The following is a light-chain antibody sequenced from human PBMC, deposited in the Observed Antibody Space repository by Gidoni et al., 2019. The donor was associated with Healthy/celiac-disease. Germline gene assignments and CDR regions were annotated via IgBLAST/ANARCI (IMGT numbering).Light chain of an antibody. Sequence: QMTQSPSSLSASVGDRVTITCRASQSISSYLNWYQQKPGKAPKLLIYAASSLQSGVPSRFSGSGSGTDFTLTISSLQPEDFATYYCQQSYSTPFTFGQXTKLEIK. CDR3: QQSYSTPFT. CDR2: AAS. V-gene: IGKV1-39*01. CDR1: QSISSY. J-gene: IGKJ2*01.